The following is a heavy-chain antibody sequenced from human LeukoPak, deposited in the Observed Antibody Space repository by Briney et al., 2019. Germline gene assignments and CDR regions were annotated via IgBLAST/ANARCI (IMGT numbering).Heavy chain of an antibody. CDR2: IKQDGSEK. D-gene: IGHD1-14*01. V-gene: IGHV3-7*01. CDR1: GFTMKTFV. Sequence: GTSLRLSCSASGFTMKTFVMHWVRQAPGKGLEWVANIKQDGSEKYYVDFVKGRFTISRDNAKNSLYLQMNSLRAEDTAVYYCVSNRGLGRWGQGTLVTVSS. CDR3: VSNRGLGR. J-gene: IGHJ4*02.